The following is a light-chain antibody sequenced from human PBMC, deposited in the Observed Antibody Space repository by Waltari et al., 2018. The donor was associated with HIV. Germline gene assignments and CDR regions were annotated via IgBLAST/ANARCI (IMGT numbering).Light chain of an antibody. CDR1: QSISSY. CDR2: AGS. J-gene: IGKJ1*01. V-gene: IGKV1-39*01. CDR3: QQSYSSPWT. Sequence: DIQMTQSPSSLSASVGDRVTITCRASQSISSYLNWYQQKPGKAPQLLIYAGSSLQSGVPSRFSGSGSQTDFTLNISNLQPEDFATYYCQQSYSSPWTFGQGTKVESK.